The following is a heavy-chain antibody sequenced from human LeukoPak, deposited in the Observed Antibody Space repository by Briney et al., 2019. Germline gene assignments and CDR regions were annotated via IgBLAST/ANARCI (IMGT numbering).Heavy chain of an antibody. V-gene: IGHV3-48*03. CDR2: ISSSGSTI. J-gene: IGHJ3*02. Sequence: GGSPRLSCAASGFTFSSYEMNWVRQAPGKGLEWVSYISSSGSTIYYADSVKGRFTISRDNAKNSLYLQMNSLRAEDTAVYYCARDGMADILTGYPFGAFDIWGQGTMVTVSS. D-gene: IGHD3-9*01. CDR1: GFTFSSYE. CDR3: ARDGMADILTGYPFGAFDI.